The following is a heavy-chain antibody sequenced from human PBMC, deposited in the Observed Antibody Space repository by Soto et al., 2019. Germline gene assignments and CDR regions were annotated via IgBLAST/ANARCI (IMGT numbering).Heavy chain of an antibody. D-gene: IGHD3-10*01. CDR1: GYTFTSYG. J-gene: IGHJ4*02. Sequence: QVQLVQSGAEVKKPGASVKVSCKASGYTFTSYGISWVRQAPGQGLEWMGWISAYNGNTNYAQKLQGRVTMTTDTSXXTAYMELRSLRSDDTAVYYCARDGVIKGSGSYLVYWGQGTLVTVSS. CDR3: ARDGVIKGSGSYLVY. CDR2: ISAYNGNT. V-gene: IGHV1-18*01.